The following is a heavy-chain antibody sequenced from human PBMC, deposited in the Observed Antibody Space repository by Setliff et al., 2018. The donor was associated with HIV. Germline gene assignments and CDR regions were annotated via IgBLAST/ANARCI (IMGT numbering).Heavy chain of an antibody. CDR2: IYYSGST. CDR3: AKARRYDSPTTGD. J-gene: IGHJ4*02. CDR1: GGSISSSSYY. Sequence: PSETLSLTCTVSGGSISSSSYYWGWIRQPPGKGLEWTGSIYYSGSTYYNPSLKSRVTISVATSKNQFSLKLSSVTAADTAVYYCAKARRYDSPTTGDWGQGTLVTVSS. V-gene: IGHV4-39*01. D-gene: IGHD3-22*01.